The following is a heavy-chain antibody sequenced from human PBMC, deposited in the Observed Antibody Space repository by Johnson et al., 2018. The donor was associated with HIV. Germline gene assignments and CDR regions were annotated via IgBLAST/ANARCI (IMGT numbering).Heavy chain of an antibody. D-gene: IGHD2-21*01. CDR1: GFTFSSYG. V-gene: IGHV3-33*08. Sequence: QVQLVESGGGVVRPGGSLRLSCVASGFTFSSYGMHWVRQAPGKGLEWVAVIWYDGSNKYYADSVKGRFTISRDNSENTLYLQMDSLRAEDTAMYYCAIIPAGNSFAVWGQGTMVTVSS. CDR3: AIIPAGNSFAV. CDR2: IWYDGSNK. J-gene: IGHJ3*01.